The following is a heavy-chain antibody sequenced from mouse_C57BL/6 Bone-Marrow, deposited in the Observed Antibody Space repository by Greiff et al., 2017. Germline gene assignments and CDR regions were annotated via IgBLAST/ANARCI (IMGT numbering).Heavy chain of an antibody. CDR3: SGPDSSSYGWMAY. CDR1: GFTFSNYW. J-gene: IGHJ3*01. Sequence: EVKLMESGAGLVQPGASMKLSCVASGFTFSNYWMNWVRQSPGKGLEWVGRIRLRSGNYATHYAESVKGRFTISRSSSKSSLYLEMMNLRAEAAGIYSCSGPDSSSYGWMAYWGQGTLVTVSA. CDR2: IRLRSGNYAT. V-gene: IGHV6-3*01. D-gene: IGHD1-1*01.